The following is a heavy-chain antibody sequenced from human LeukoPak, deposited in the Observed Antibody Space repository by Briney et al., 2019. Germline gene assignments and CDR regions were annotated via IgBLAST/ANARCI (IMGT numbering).Heavy chain of an antibody. CDR1: GFTFSSYW. Sequence: GGSLRLSCAASGFTFSSYWMSWVRQAPGKGLEWVANIKQDGSEKYYVDSVKGRFTISRDNAKNSLYLQMNSLRAEDTAVYYCAKDGAGDWPDACYIWGQGTMVTVSS. CDR3: AKDGAGDWPDACYI. CDR2: IKQDGSEK. V-gene: IGHV3-7*01. J-gene: IGHJ3*02. D-gene: IGHD2-21*02.